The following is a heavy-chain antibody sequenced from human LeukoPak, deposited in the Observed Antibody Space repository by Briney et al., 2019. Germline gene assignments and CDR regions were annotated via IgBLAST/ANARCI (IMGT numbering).Heavy chain of an antibody. J-gene: IGHJ4*02. V-gene: IGHV3-74*01. CDR1: GFAFSSYW. CDR2: INSDGINT. CDR3: ARDLGSSWLYFDY. D-gene: IGHD6-13*01. Sequence: PGGSLRLSCAASGFAFSSYWIHWVRQAPGKGLVWVSRINSDGINTSYADSVKGRFTISRDNSKNTLYLQMNSLRAEDTAVYYCARDLGSSWLYFDYWGQGTLVTVSS.